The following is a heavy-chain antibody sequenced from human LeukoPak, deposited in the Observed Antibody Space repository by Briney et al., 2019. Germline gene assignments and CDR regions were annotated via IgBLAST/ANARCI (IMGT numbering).Heavy chain of an antibody. D-gene: IGHD6-13*01. CDR1: GFTFSNFW. CDR3: ARVPATGSWFDP. V-gene: IGHV3-74*01. CDR2: INTDGSYI. Sequence: PGGSLRLSCAASGFTFSNFWMHWVRQAPGKGVVWVSRINTDGSYISYADSVKGRFSISRDNAKNTLYLQMNSLRAEDTAVYYCARVPATGSWFDPWGQGTLVTVSS. J-gene: IGHJ5*02.